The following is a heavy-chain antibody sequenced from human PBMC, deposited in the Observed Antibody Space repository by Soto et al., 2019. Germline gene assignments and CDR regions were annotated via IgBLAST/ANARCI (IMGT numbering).Heavy chain of an antibody. Sequence: QVQLVESGGGVVQPGRSLRLSCAASGFTFSSYGMHWVRQAPGKGLEWVAVISYDGSNKYYADSVKGRFTISRDNSKNTLYLQMNRLRAEVTAVYYCAKEGGYYGSGSYSVGENYYGMDVWGQGTTVTVSS. CDR3: AKEGGYYGSGSYSVGENYYGMDV. D-gene: IGHD3-10*01. CDR1: GFTFSSYG. V-gene: IGHV3-30*18. CDR2: ISYDGSNK. J-gene: IGHJ6*02.